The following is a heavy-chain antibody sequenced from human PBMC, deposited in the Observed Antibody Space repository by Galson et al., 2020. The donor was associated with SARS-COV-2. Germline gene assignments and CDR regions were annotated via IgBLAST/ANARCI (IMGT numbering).Heavy chain of an antibody. Sequence: QLGESMKISCAASGFTFSSYGMHWVRQAPGKGLEWVAVIWYDGSNKYYADSVKGRFTISRDNSKNTLYLQMNSLRAEDTAVYYCARDLPYGDDSSDYWGQGTLVTVAS. CDR2: IWYDGSNK. CDR3: ARDLPYGDDSSDY. V-gene: IGHV3-33*01. J-gene: IGHJ4*02. D-gene: IGHD4-17*01. CDR1: GFTFSSYG.